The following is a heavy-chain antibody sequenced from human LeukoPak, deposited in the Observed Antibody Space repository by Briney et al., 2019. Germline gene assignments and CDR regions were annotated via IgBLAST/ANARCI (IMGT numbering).Heavy chain of an antibody. Sequence: GGSLRLSCAASGFTVSSNYMSWVRQAPGKGLEWVSVIYSGGSTYYADSVKGRFTISRDNAKNSLYLQMNSLRAEDTAVYYCARDRGVVVPAAGEGYYYYGMDVWGQGTTVTVSS. CDR3: ARDRGVVVPAAGEGYYYYGMDV. V-gene: IGHV3-53*01. CDR1: GFTVSSNY. J-gene: IGHJ6*02. CDR2: IYSGGST. D-gene: IGHD2-2*01.